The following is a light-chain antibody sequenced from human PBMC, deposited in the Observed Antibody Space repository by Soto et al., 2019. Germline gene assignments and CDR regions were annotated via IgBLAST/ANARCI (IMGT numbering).Light chain of an antibody. V-gene: IGLV2-14*01. CDR2: EVF. CDR1: SSDVGGYNY. J-gene: IGLJ2*01. CDR3: CSYTTTSTFV. Sequence: QSALTQPASVSGSPGQSITIPCTGTSSDVGGYNYVSWYQQHPGKVPKLMIFEVFRRPSGISTRFSGSKSGNTASLTISGLQADDEADYYCCSYTTTSTFVFGGGTKVTVL.